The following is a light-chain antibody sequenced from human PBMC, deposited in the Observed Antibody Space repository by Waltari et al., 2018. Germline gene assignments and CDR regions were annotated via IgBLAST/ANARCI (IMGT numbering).Light chain of an antibody. CDR3: QQYNNWPLMYT. Sequence: EIVMTQSPATLSVSPGERATLSCRASQSVSSNLAWYQQKPGQAPRLLIYGASTRATGIPARFSGSESGTEFTLTISSLQSEDFAVYYCQQYNNWPLMYTFGQGTKLEIK. V-gene: IGKV3-15*01. J-gene: IGKJ2*01. CDR2: GAS. CDR1: QSVSSN.